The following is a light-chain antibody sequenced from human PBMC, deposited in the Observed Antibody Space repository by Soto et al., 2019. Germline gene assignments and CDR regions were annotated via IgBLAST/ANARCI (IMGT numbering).Light chain of an antibody. CDR3: CSYTTSNTRQIV. J-gene: IGLJ1*01. V-gene: IGLV2-14*01. CDR1: SSDVGGYNY. Sequence: QAALTQPASVSGSPGQSITISCTGTSSDVGGYNYVSWYQQHPAKAPKFMIYDVSNRPSGVSNRFSGSKSGNTASLTISGLQVEDEADYYCCSYTTSNTRQIVFGTGTKVSVL. CDR2: DVS.